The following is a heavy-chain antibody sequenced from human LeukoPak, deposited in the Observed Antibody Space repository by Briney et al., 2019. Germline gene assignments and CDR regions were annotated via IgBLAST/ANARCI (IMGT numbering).Heavy chain of an antibody. CDR2: IYDSGSP. CDR3: AKDYGVYSLA. CDR1: GGSISSSSFY. V-gene: IGHV4-39*02. Sequence: SETLSLTCTVSGGSISSSSFYWGWIRQPPGKGLEWIGTIYDSGSPYYNPSLNSRVTISGDTSKNQFSLKLSSVTAADTAVYYCAKDYGVYSLAWGQGTLVTVPS. D-gene: IGHD4-17*01. J-gene: IGHJ5*02.